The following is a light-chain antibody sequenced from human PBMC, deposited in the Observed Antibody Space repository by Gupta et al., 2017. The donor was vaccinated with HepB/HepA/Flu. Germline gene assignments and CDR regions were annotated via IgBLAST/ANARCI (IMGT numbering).Light chain of an antibody. J-gene: IGKJ2*04. CDR1: QSVSSY. CDR2: DAS. V-gene: IGKV3-11*01. CDR3: QLRSKWPPSS. Sequence: EIVLTQPPSTLSFSPGERATLSCRASQSVSSYIAWYQQKPGQAPRLLIYDASNRAIGIPARFSGSGYGTGFTLTISSLEPEDFAVYYCQLRSKWPPSSFGQGTKLEIK.